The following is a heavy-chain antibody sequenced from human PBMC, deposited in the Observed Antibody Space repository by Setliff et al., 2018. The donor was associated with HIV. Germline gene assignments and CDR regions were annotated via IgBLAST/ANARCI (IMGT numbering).Heavy chain of an antibody. V-gene: IGHV4-59*04. CDR3: VRTGSSTSWGIYYYYYMDI. J-gene: IGHJ6*03. CDR2: IYYSGTT. CDR1: GGSISSHY. Sequence: SETLSLTCTVSGGSISSHYWGWVRQPPGKGLEWIGYIYYSGTTYYNPTLKSRVSISIDTPKNQFSLKLTSMTAADTAVYYCVRTGSSTSWGIYYYYYMDIWGKGSTVTVSS. D-gene: IGHD3-10*01.